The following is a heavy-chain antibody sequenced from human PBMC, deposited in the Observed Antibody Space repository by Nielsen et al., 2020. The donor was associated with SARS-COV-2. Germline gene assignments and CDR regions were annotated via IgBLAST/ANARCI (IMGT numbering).Heavy chain of an antibody. CDR3: ARLQTSSWYFDL. D-gene: IGHD2-2*01. J-gene: IGHJ2*01. CDR2: IKQDGSEK. CDR1: GFTFSSYE. Sequence: GGSLRLSYAASGFTFSSYEMSWVRQAPGKGLEWVANIKQDGSEKYYVDSVKGRFTISRDNAKNSLYLQMNSLRAEDTSVYYCARLQTSSWYFDLWGRGTLVTVSS. V-gene: IGHV3-7*05.